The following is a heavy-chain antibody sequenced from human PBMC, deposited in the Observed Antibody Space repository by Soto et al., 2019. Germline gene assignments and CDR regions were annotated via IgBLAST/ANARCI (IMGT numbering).Heavy chain of an antibody. CDR1: GFILSDCA. CDR2: ISSSSSVI. J-gene: IGHJ6*03. D-gene: IGHD7-27*01. CDR3: ARDLSWGSNWYYYMDV. V-gene: IGHV3-48*01. Sequence: ESGGGLVQPGGSLRLSCATSGFILSDCAMNWVRQAPGKGLEWVSYISSSSSVIDYADSVKGRFTVSRYNARNSLYLQMNSLRAEDTAVYYCARDLSWGSNWYYYMDVWGKGTTVTVSS.